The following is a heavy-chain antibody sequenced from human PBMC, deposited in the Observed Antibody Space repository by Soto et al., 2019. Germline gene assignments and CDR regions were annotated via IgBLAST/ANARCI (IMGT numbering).Heavy chain of an antibody. V-gene: IGHV4-34*01. CDR3: ARGQGDYVWGSYRLYYFDY. J-gene: IGHJ4*02. D-gene: IGHD3-16*02. Sequence: SETLSLTCAVYGGSFSGYYWSWIRQPPGKGLEWIGEINHSGSTNYNPSLKSRVTISVDTSKNQFSLKLSSVTAADTAVYYCARGQGDYVWGSYRLYYFDYWGQGTLVTVSS. CDR1: GGSFSGYY. CDR2: INHSGST.